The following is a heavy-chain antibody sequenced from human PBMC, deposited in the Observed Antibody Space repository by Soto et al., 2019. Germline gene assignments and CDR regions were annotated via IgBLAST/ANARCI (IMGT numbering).Heavy chain of an antibody. V-gene: IGHV5-51*01. CDR2: IYPGDSNT. Sequence: PGESLKISCKGSGYSFSTYWIGWVRQIPWKGLEWMGIIYPGDSNTRYSPSFEGQVTIAVDKSISTANLQWSSLKASDTAMYYCARRISVFGVVGGFESWGQGTMVTVSS. CDR3: ARRISVFGVVGGFES. CDR1: GYSFSTYW. D-gene: IGHD3-3*01. J-gene: IGHJ3*02.